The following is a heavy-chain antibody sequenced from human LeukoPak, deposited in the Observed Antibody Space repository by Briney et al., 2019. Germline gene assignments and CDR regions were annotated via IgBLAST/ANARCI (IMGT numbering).Heavy chain of an antibody. J-gene: IGHJ3*01. CDR3: ARPMVQGDAFDV. CDR1: GCTFSSYS. CDR2: ISSSSSYI. V-gene: IGHV3-21*01. D-gene: IGHD3-10*01. Sequence: GGSVRLSCAASGCTFSSYSMNWVRQAPGKGLEWVSSISSSSSYIYYADSVKGRFTISRDNAKNSLYLQMNSLRAEDTAVYYCARPMVQGDAFDVWGQGTMATVSS.